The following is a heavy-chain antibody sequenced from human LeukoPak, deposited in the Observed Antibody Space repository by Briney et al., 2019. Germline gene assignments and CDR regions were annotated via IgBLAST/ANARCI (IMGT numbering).Heavy chain of an antibody. Sequence: GRSLRLSCAASGFTFSSYGMHWVRQAPGKGLEWVAVIWYDGSNKYYADSVKGRFTISRDNSKNTLYLQMNSLRAEDTAVYYCARDLHYSSGWYVYYCYGMDVWGQGTTVTVSS. D-gene: IGHD6-19*01. CDR2: IWYDGSNK. V-gene: IGHV3-33*01. CDR3: ARDLHYSSGWYVYYCYGMDV. CDR1: GFTFSSYG. J-gene: IGHJ6*02.